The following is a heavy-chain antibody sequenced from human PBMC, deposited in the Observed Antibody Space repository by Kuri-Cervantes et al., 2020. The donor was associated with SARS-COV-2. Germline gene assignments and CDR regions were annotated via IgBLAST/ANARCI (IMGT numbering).Heavy chain of an antibody. CDR2: IYSGGST. Sequence: SCTVSGGSISNGSYYWSWNRQPAGKGLEWIGYIYSGGSTNYNPSRRSRVTISVDTSKNQFSLKLSSVTAADTAVYYCARQATGDLFRVHGKWFDPWGQGTLVTVSS. CDR1: GGSISNGSYY. D-gene: IGHD2-21*01. CDR3: ARQATGDLFRVHGKWFDP. J-gene: IGHJ5*02. V-gene: IGHV4-61*09.